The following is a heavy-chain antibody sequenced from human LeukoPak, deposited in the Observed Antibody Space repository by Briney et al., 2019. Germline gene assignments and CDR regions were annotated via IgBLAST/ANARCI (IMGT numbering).Heavy chain of an antibody. Sequence: SETLSLTCTVSGGSISSSSYYWGWIRQPPGKGLEWIRSIYYSGSTYYNPSLKSRVTISVDTSKNQFSLKLSSVTAADTAVYYCAKIAAAGRAAGAFDIWGQGTMVTVSS. D-gene: IGHD6-13*01. CDR1: GGSISSSSYY. V-gene: IGHV4-39*07. J-gene: IGHJ3*02. CDR2: IYYSGST. CDR3: AKIAAAGRAAGAFDI.